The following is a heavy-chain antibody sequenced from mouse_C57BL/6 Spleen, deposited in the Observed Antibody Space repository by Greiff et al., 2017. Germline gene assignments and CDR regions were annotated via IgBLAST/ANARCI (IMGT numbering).Heavy chain of an antibody. D-gene: IGHD4-1*02. CDR3: ARSTDFDY. CDR2: IYPGDGDT. Sequence: VQLKESGPELVKPGASVKISCKASGYAFSSSWMNWVKQRPGKGLEWIGRIYPGDGDTNYNGKFKGKATLTADKSSSTAYMQLSSLTSEDSAVYFCARSTDFDYWGQGTTLTVSS. J-gene: IGHJ2*01. V-gene: IGHV1-82*01. CDR1: GYAFSSSW.